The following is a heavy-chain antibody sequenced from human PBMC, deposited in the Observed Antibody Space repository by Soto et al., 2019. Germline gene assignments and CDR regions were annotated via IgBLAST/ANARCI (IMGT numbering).Heavy chain of an antibody. Sequence: GGSLRLSCAASGFTFSSYAMHWVRQAPGKGPEWVAVISYDGSNKYYADSVKGRFTISRDNSKNTLYLQMNSLRAEDTAVYYCARERITIFGYYYYHYGMDVSGQGTTVIVFS. CDR1: GFTFSSYA. D-gene: IGHD3-3*01. J-gene: IGHJ6*02. V-gene: IGHV3-30-3*01. CDR3: ARERITIFGYYYYHYGMDV. CDR2: ISYDGSNK.